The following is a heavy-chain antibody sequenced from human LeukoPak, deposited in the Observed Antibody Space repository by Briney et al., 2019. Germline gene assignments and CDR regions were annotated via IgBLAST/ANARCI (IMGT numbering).Heavy chain of an antibody. Sequence: SETLSLTCAVYGGSFSGYYWSWIRQPPGKGLEWIGEINHSGSTNYNPSLKSRVTISVDTSKNQFSLKLSSVTAADTAVYYCARWSIRVTYYYDSSGYRDAFDIWGQGTMVTVSS. D-gene: IGHD3-22*01. J-gene: IGHJ3*02. CDR2: INHSGST. V-gene: IGHV4-34*01. CDR1: GGSFSGYY. CDR3: ARWSIRVTYYYDSSGYRDAFDI.